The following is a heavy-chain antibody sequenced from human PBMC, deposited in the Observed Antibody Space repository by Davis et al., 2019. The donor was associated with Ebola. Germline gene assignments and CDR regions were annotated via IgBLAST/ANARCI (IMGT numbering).Heavy chain of an antibody. V-gene: IGHV3-33*01. J-gene: IGHJ3*02. D-gene: IGHD6-13*01. CDR2: IWYDGSNK. CDR1: GFTFSRYG. CDR3: ARGTGYSSSWYYAFDI. Sequence: PGGSLRLSCAASGFTFSRYGMHWVRQAPGKGLEWVAVIWYDGSNKYYADSVKGRFTISRDNSKNTPYLQMNSLRAEDTAVYYWARGTGYSSSWYYAFDIWGQGTMVTVSS.